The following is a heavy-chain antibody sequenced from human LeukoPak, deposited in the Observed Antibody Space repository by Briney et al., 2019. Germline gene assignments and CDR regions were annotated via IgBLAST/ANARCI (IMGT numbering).Heavy chain of an antibody. V-gene: IGHV4-34*01. CDR1: GGSISSYY. J-gene: IGHJ4*02. CDR2: INHSGST. D-gene: IGHD3-10*01. Sequence: PSETLSLTCNVSGGSISSYYWSWIRQPPGKGLEWIGEINHSGSTNYNPSLKSRVTISVDASKNQFSLKLSSVTAADTAVYYCARDVYGSGSDTFDYWGQGTLVTVSS. CDR3: ARDVYGSGSDTFDY.